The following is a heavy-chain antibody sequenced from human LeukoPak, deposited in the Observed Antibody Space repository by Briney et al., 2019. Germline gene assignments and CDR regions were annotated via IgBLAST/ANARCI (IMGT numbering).Heavy chain of an antibody. D-gene: IGHD1-1*01. CDR3: ARDSPWNDVANWFDP. CDR1: GGSISSSNW. V-gene: IGHV4-4*02. J-gene: IGHJ5*02. Sequence: SGTLSLTYAVSGGSISSSNWWSWVRQPPGKGLEWIGEIYHSGSTNYNPSLKSRVTISVDKSKNQFSLKLSSVTAADTAVYYCARDSPWNDVANWFDPWGQGTLVTVSS. CDR2: IYHSGST.